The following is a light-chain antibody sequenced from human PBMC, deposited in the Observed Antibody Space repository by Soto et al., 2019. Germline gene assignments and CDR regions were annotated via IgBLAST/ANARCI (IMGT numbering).Light chain of an antibody. CDR2: GAS. CDR3: QQYNNGPRT. V-gene: IGKV3-15*01. J-gene: IGKJ3*01. Sequence: EIVMTQSPATLSVSPGERATLPCRASQSVSSNLAWYQQKPGQAPRLLIYGASTRATGIPARFSGSGSGTEFTLTISSLQSEDFAACYCQQYNNGPRTFGPWTKVAIK. CDR1: QSVSSN.